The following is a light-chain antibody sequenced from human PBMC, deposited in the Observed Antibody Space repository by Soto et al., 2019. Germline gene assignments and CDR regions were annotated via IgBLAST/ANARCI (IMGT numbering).Light chain of an antibody. CDR2: SAS. J-gene: IGKJ4*01. CDR3: QQYGSYPLT. V-gene: IGKV1-5*03. CDR1: QSVSAW. Sequence: DIQMTQSPSTLSASVGDRVTITCRASQSVSAWLAWYQQKPGKAPELLIYSASTVETGVPSRFSGSGSETEFTLTISSLRPDDFATYYCQQYGSYPLTFGGGTRIEIK.